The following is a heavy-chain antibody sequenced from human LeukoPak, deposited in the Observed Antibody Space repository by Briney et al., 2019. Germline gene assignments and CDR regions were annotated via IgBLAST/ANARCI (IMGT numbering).Heavy chain of an antibody. Sequence: GGSLRLSCAASGFTCSSYTMNWVRQAPGKGLEWVSSISSSRSYIYYAGSLKGRFTISRDNAKNSLYLQMNSLRAEDTAVYYWARELGAFDIWGQGTMVTVSS. D-gene: IGHD7-27*01. J-gene: IGHJ3*02. CDR2: ISSSRSYI. CDR1: GFTCSSYT. CDR3: ARELGAFDI. V-gene: IGHV3-21*01.